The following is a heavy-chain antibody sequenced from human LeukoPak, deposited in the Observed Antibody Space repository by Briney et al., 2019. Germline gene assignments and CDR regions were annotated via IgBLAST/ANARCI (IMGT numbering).Heavy chain of an antibody. CDR2: IYYSGST. CDR3: ARTPLPWGSYGYSYYFDY. Sequence: PSEALSLTCTVSGGSISSYYWSWIRQPPGKGLEWIGYIYYSGSTNYNPSLKSRVTISVDTSKNQFSLKLSSVTAADTAVYYCARTPLPWGSYGYSYYFDYWGQGTLVTVSS. D-gene: IGHD5-18*01. CDR1: GGSISSYY. V-gene: IGHV4-59*01. J-gene: IGHJ4*02.